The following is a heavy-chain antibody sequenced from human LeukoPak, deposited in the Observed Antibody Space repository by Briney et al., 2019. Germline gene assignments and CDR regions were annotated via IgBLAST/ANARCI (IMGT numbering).Heavy chain of an antibody. CDR1: GFTLNSYL. CDR2: INKDGGEE. D-gene: IGHD1-14*01. J-gene: IGHJ3*01. CDR3: ARSNPNRNALDL. Sequence: PGGSLRLSCAASGFTLNSYLMSWVRQAPGRGLEWVANINKDGGEENYLDSVKGRFTVSRDNAKNSLYLQMNSLRGEDTAVYYCARSNPNRNALDLWGQGTMVTISS. V-gene: IGHV3-7*01.